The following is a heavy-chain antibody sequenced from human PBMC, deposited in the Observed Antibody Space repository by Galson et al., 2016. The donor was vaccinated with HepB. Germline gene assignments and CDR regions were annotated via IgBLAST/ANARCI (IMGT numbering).Heavy chain of an antibody. J-gene: IGHJ4*02. Sequence: SLRLSCAASGFTFGSNGMHWVRQAPGKGLEWVAVIWYDGSEKYYADSVRGRFTISRDNSKNTVSLEMNRLRVEDTAVYYCARWGYGKMTDYWGRGTLVTVSS. CDR2: IWYDGSEK. V-gene: IGHV3-33*01. CDR3: ARWGYGKMTDY. D-gene: IGHD3-16*01. CDR1: GFTFGSNG.